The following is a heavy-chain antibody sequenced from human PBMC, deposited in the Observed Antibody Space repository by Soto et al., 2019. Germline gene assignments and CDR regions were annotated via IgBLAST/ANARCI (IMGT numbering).Heavy chain of an antibody. J-gene: IGHJ6*02. CDR3: ARDAGRAFDMDV. CDR1: GFTFTSYS. Sequence: EVQLVESGGGLVQPGGSLRLSCTASGFTFTSYSFNWVRQAPGKGLECLAYITPSSRIIYYADSVKGRFTISRDNAKDSLYLQMNRLRAEDTAVYYCARDAGRAFDMDVWGQGTTVTVSS. D-gene: IGHD1-26*01. CDR2: ITPSSRII. V-gene: IGHV3-48*01.